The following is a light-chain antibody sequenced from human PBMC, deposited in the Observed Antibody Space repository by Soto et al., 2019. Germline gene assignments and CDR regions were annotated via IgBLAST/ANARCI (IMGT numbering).Light chain of an antibody. V-gene: IGKV3-20*01. Sequence: EIVLTQSPGTLSLSPGERATLSCRDSQSVSSNYLAWYQQKPGLAPRLLIYGASNRATGIPDRFSGSGSGTDFTLTISRLEPEDFAVYYCQHYGGSPPVTFGQGTKLEIK. CDR3: QHYGGSPPVT. CDR2: GAS. J-gene: IGKJ2*01. CDR1: QSVSSNY.